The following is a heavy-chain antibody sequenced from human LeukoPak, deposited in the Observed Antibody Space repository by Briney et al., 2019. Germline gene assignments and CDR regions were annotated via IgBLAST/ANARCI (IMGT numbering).Heavy chain of an antibody. D-gene: IGHD5-18*01. Sequence: GGSLRLSCAASGFTFSNFAMSWVRQAPGKGLEWVSAMSSGGGSTFYADSVKGRFTISRDNSKNTLYLQMNSLRAEDTAIYHCVKRQNRYGEHGDPGSLDYWGQGTLVTVSS. CDR1: GFTFSNFA. CDR2: MSSGGGST. V-gene: IGHV3-23*01. J-gene: IGHJ4*02. CDR3: VKRQNRYGEHGDPGSLDY.